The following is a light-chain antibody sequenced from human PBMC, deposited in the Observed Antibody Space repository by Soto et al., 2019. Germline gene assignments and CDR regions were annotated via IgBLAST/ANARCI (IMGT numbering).Light chain of an antibody. J-gene: IGKJ2*01. CDR3: QQCRNWPYT. CDR1: QSVSSA. CDR2: GAS. Sequence: ETVMTQSPGTLSVSVGDRVTLSCRASQSVSSALAWYQQKSGQAPRLLVFGASTRATGIPARFSGSGTGTEFTLTISSLQSEDFAVYYCQQCRNWPYTFGQGTKLEIK. V-gene: IGKV3-15*01.